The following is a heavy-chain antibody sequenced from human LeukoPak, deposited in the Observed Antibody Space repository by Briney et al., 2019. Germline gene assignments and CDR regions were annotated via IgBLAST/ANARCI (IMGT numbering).Heavy chain of an antibody. CDR2: IYNSGST. CDR1: GGSISIYY. D-gene: IGHD6-19*01. J-gene: IGHJ4*02. CDR3: ARGYSSGWFDY. Sequence: SETLSLTCTVSGGSISIYYWSWIRQPPGKGLEWIGYIYNSGSTYYNPSLKSRVTISVDTSKNQFSLKLTSVTAADTAVYYCARGYSSGWFDYWGQGTLVTVSS. V-gene: IGHV4-59*01.